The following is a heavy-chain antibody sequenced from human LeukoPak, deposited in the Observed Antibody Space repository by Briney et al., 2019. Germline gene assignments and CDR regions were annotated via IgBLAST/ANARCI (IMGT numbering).Heavy chain of an antibody. J-gene: IGHJ5*02. D-gene: IGHD2-2*01. CDR2: TYYRSTWYN. V-gene: IGHV6-1*01. CDR3: ARRLTQYDCFDP. CDR1: GYSVSRNSVT. Sequence: SQTLSLTCAISGYSVSRNSVTWNWIRQSPSRGLEWLRRTYYRSTWYNHYSVSVRGRITVNPDTSKNQFSLHLNSVTPEDTAVYYCARRLTQYDCFDPWGQGILVTVSS.